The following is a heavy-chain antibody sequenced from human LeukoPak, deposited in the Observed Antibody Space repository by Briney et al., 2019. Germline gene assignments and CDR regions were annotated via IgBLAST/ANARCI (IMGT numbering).Heavy chain of an antibody. V-gene: IGHV1-3*01. CDR3: ASPMVYDTYYYYHGMDV. CDR1: GYTFTSYA. J-gene: IGHJ6*02. Sequence: ASVKVSCKAAGYTFTSYAMHWVRQAPGQRLEWMGWINAGNGNTKYSQKFQGRVTISADESTSTAYMELSSLRSEDTAVYYCASPMVYDTYYYYHGMDVWGQGTTVTVSS. D-gene: IGHD2-8*01. CDR2: INAGNGNT.